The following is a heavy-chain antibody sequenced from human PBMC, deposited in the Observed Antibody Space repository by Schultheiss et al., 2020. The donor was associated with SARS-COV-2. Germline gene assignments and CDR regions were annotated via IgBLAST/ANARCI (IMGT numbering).Heavy chain of an antibody. D-gene: IGHD6-13*01. J-gene: IGHJ4*02. CDR1: GYSISSGYY. CDR2: IYYSGST. CDR3: ARLAGSYFDY. V-gene: IGHV4-38-2*01. Sequence: SETLSLTCAVSGYSISSGYYWGWIRQPPGKGLEWIGYIYYSGSTNYNPSLKSRVTISVDTSKNQFSLKLSSVTAADTAVYYFARLAGSYFDYWGQGTLVTVS.